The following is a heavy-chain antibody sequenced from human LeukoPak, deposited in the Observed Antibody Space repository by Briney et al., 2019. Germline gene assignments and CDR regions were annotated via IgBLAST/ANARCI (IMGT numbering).Heavy chain of an antibody. V-gene: IGHV1-8*01. CDR2: MNPNSGNT. CDR1: GYTFTSYD. J-gene: IGHJ5*02. CDR3: ARGPQEYYDFWSGYYYGNWFDP. Sequence: GASVKVSCKASGYTFTSYDINWVRQATGQGLEWMGWMNPNSGNTGYAQKFQGRVTMTRNTSISTAYMELSSLRSEDTAVYYCARGPQEYYDFWSGYYYGNWFDPRGQGTLVTVSS. D-gene: IGHD3-3*01.